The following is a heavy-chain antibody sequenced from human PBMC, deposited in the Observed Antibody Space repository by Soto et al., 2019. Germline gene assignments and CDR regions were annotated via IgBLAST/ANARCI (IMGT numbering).Heavy chain of an antibody. CDR2: IHDSGST. CDR1: VGSMNSRYY. V-gene: IGHV4-59*01. CDR3: ARESAGSGKNNWFDP. D-gene: IGHD3-10*01. Sequence: SETTSLTCAVCVGSMNSRYYWSWVRQPPGKGLEWIGYIHDSGSTYYNPSLKSRVTMSLDTSRNQFFLQLNSVTAADTAVYYCARESAGSGKNNWFDPWGQGMLVTVSS. J-gene: IGHJ5*02.